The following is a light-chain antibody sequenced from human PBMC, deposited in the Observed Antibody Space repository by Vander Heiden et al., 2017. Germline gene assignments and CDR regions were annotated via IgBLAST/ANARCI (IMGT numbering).Light chain of an antibody. CDR3: QQYNNWPPRYT. J-gene: IGKJ2*01. V-gene: IGKV3-15*01. CDR2: GAS. Sequence: IVMTQSPATLSVSPGERATLSCRASQSVISNFAWYQQNPGQAPRLLIYGASPRATGIPARCSGSGSGTEFTLTISSLQSEDFAVYYCQQYNNWPPRYTFGQGTKLEIK. CDR1: QSVISN.